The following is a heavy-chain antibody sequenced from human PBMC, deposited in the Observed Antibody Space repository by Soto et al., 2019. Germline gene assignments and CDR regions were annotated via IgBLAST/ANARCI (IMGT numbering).Heavy chain of an antibody. V-gene: IGHV4-30-4*01. J-gene: IGHJ4*02. CDR2: IYYSGST. CDR3: AREGYYDSSGYYNERKFDY. D-gene: IGHD3-22*01. Sequence: PSETLSLTCTVSGGSISSGDYYWSWIRQPPGKGLEWIGYIYYSGSTYYNPSLKSRVTISVDTSKNQFSLKLSSVTAADTAVYYCAREGYYDSSGYYNERKFDYWGQGTLVTVSS. CDR1: GGSISSGDYY.